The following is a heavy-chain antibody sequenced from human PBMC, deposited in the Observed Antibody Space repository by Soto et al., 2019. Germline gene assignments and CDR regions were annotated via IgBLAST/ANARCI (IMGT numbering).Heavy chain of an antibody. D-gene: IGHD3-3*01. CDR3: ARDLEYQLIEDAFDI. J-gene: IGHJ3*02. CDR1: GYTFTGYG. Sequence: ASVKVSCKASGYTFTGYGVHGVRQAPGQRLEWMGWINPGNGNTEYPQRFQGRVTISRDTYADIVYMELRSLRSEDTAVYYCARDLEYQLIEDAFDIWGQGTMVTVSS. V-gene: IGHV1-3*01. CDR2: INPGNGNT.